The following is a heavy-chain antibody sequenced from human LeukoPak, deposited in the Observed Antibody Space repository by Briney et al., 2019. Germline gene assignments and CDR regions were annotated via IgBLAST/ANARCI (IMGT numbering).Heavy chain of an antibody. CDR3: ARDTTVVTPHAAFDI. CDR2: IYTSGST. D-gene: IGHD4-23*01. CDR1: GGSISSYY. Sequence: PSETLSLTCTVSGGSISSYYWSWIRQPAGKGLEWIGRIYTSGSTNYNPSLKSRVTMSVDTSKNQFSLKLSSVTAADTAVYYCARDTTVVTPHAAFDIWGQGSMVTVSS. J-gene: IGHJ3*02. V-gene: IGHV4-4*07.